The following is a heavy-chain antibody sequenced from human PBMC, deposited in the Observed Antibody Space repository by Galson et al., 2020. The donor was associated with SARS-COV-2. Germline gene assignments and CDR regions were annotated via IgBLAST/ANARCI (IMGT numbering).Heavy chain of an antibody. D-gene: IGHD3-3*01. CDR1: GDSVTRRMTY. J-gene: IGHJ6*02. V-gene: IGHV4-61*01. CDR3: ARDDDFVSGSYYYVMDV. CDR2: IPYSGRT. Sequence: ASETLSLTCSVSGDSVTRRMTYWNWIRQPPGKGLEWIGFIPYSGRTTYNPSLSGRVTISMDRTKNQLSLKLGSVTAADTAVYFCARDDDFVSGSYYYVMDVWGRGTTVTVSS.